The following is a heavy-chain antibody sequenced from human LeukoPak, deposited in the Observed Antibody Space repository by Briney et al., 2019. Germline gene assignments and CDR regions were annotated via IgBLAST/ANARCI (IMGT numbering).Heavy chain of an antibody. CDR1: GFSLTTYA. D-gene: IGHD3-9*01. CDR2: INDRGDST. J-gene: IGHJ3*02. V-gene: IGHV3-23*01. CDR3: AKGGWGLTINNLDI. Sequence: GGSLRLSCAASGFSLTTYAMGWVRQAPGKGLEWVSVINDRGDSTYYADSVKGRFTISRDSSKNTLYLQMNSLRGEDTAVYYCAKGGWGLTINNLDIWGQGTMVTVSS.